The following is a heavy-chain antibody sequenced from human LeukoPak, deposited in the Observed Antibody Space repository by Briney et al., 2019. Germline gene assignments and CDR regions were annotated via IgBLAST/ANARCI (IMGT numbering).Heavy chain of an antibody. CDR2: IKQDGSEK. CDR1: GFTFSTYW. V-gene: IGHV3-7*01. Sequence: GGSLRLSCAASGFTFSTYWMSWVRQAPGRGLEWVANIKQDGSEKYYVDSVKGRFTISRDNAKNSLYLQMNSLRAEDTAVYYCARDRTIPLGGVDYWGQGTLVTVSS. J-gene: IGHJ4*02. D-gene: IGHD3-16*01. CDR3: ARDRTIPLGGVDY.